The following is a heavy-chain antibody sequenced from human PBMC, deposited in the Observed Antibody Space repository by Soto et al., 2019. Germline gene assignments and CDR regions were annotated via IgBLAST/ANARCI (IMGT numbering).Heavy chain of an antibody. Sequence: QVQLVESGGGVVQPGRSLRLSCAASGFTFSSYAMHWVRQAPGEGLEWVAVISYDGSNKYYADSVKGRFTISRDNSKNTLYLQMNSLRAEDTAVYYCARVWNDLGNGMDVWGQGTTVTVSS. CDR1: GFTFSSYA. V-gene: IGHV3-30-3*01. CDR2: ISYDGSNK. D-gene: IGHD1-1*01. J-gene: IGHJ6*02. CDR3: ARVWNDLGNGMDV.